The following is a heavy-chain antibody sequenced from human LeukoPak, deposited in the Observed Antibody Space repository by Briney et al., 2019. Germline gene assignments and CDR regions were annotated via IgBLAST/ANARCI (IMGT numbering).Heavy chain of an antibody. J-gene: IGHJ4*02. Sequence: SETLSLTCTVSGGSISSSSYYWGWIRQPPGKGLEWIRSIYYSGSTYYNPSLRSRVTISVDTSKNQFSLKLSSVTAADTAVYYCARESYSGSFPFDYWGQGTLVTVSS. D-gene: IGHD1-26*01. CDR3: ARESYSGSFPFDY. CDR2: IYYSGST. V-gene: IGHV4-39*07. CDR1: GGSISSSSYY.